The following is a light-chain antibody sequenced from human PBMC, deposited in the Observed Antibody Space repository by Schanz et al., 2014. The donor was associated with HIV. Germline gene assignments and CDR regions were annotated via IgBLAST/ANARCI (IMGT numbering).Light chain of an antibody. Sequence: EIVLTQSPGTLSLSPGERATLSCRASQSVSSDYFAWYQQKPGQAPRLLIYGASTRATGIPARFSGSGSGTEFTLTISSLQSEDFAVYYCQQYNNWPLYTFGQGTKLEIK. V-gene: IGKV3-15*01. CDR2: GAS. CDR3: QQYNNWPLYT. CDR1: QSVSSD. J-gene: IGKJ2*01.